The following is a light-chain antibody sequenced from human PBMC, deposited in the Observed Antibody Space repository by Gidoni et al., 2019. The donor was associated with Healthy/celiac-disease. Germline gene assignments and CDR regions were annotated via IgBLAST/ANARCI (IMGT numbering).Light chain of an antibody. V-gene: IGKV1-39*01. CDR1: QSISSY. J-gene: IGKJ1*01. CDR2: AAS. CDR3: QQTYSTPWT. Sequence: DIQMSQSPSSLSASVGDRVTITCRASQSISSYLNWYQQKPGKAPKLLIYAASSFQSGVPSRFSGSGSGTDFTLTISSLQPDDFASYFCQQTYSTPWTFGQGTKVAIK.